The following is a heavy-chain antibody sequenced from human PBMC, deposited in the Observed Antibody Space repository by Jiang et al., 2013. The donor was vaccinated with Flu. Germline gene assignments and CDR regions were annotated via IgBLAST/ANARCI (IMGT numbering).Heavy chain of an antibody. CDR1: GFSLSTSGMC. Sequence: KPTQTLTLTCTFSGFSLSTSGMCVSWIRQPPGKALEWLALIDWDDDKYYSTSPKTRLTISKDTSKNQVVLTMTNMDPVDTATYYCARSLVGYSYGLYYFDYWGQGTLVTVSS. CDR2: IDWDDDK. J-gene: IGHJ4*02. CDR3: ARSLVGYSYGLYYFDY. D-gene: IGHD5-18*01. V-gene: IGHV2-70*01.